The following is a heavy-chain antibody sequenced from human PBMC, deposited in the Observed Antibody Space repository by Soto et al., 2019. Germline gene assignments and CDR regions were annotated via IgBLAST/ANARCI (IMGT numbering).Heavy chain of an antibody. V-gene: IGHV4-31*03. Sequence: PSETLSLTCTVSGGSIGSGGYYWSWIRQHPGKGLEWIGYIYYSGSTYYNPSLKSRVTISVDTSKNQFSLKLSSVTAADTAVYYCARIWGIAARQGPLTFDFWGQGTLVTVSP. CDR3: ARIWGIAARQGPLTFDF. J-gene: IGHJ4*02. CDR1: GGSIGSGGYY. D-gene: IGHD6-6*01. CDR2: IYYSGST.